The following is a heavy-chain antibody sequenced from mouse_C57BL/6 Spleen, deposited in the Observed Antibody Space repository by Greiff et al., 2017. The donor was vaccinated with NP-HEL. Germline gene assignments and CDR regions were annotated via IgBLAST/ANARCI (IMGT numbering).Heavy chain of an antibody. CDR2: IYPRSGNT. CDR1: GYTFTSYG. Sequence: QVQLKESGAELARPGASVKLSCKASGYTFTSYGISWVKQRTGQGLEWIGEIYPRSGNTYYNEKFKGKATLTADKSSSTAYMELRSLTSEDSAVYFCARGGHYYGTMDYWGQGTSVTVSS. CDR3: ARGGHYYGTMDY. D-gene: IGHD1-1*01. J-gene: IGHJ4*01. V-gene: IGHV1-81*01.